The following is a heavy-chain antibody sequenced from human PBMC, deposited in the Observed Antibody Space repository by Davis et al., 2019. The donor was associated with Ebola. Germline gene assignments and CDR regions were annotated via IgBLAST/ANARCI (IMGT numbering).Heavy chain of an antibody. J-gene: IGHJ6*02. V-gene: IGHV1-45*02. Sequence: AASVKVSCKASGYTFTSYGISWVRQAPGQALEWMGWITPFNGNTNYAQKFQDRVTITRDRSMSTAYMELSSLRSEDTAMYYCASSASYYYGMDVWGQGTTVTVSS. CDR3: ASSASYYYGMDV. CDR2: ITPFNGNT. CDR1: GYTFTSYG. D-gene: IGHD6-25*01.